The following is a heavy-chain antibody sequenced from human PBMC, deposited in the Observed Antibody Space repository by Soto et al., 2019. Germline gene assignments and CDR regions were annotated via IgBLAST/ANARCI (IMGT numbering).Heavy chain of an antibody. CDR1: GGSISSYY. V-gene: IGHV4-59*08. CDR2: IYYSGST. J-gene: IGHJ4*02. CDR3: VRHSSSGWLTFDY. D-gene: IGHD6-19*01. Sequence: ASETLSLTCTVSGGSISSYYWSWIRQPPGKGLEWIGYIYYSGSTNYNPSLKSRVTISVDTSKNQFSLKLSSVTAADTAVYYCVRHSSSGWLTFDYWGQGTLVTVSS.